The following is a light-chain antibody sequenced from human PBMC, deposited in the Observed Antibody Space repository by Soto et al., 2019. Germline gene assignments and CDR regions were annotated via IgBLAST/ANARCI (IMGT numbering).Light chain of an antibody. V-gene: IGLV6-57*03. J-gene: IGLJ3*02. CDR2: EDN. CDR1: SGSIASNY. Sequence: NFMLIQPHSVSESPGKTVTISCTRSSGSIASNYVQWYQQRPGSAPTTVIYEDNQRPSGVPDRFSGSIDSSSNSASLTISGLKTEDEADYYCQSYDSSNSWVFGGGTKLTVV. CDR3: QSYDSSNSWV.